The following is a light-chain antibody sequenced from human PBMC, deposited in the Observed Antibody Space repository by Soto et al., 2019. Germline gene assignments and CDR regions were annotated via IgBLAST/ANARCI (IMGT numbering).Light chain of an antibody. CDR1: QSVSRY. V-gene: IGKV3-11*01. J-gene: IGKJ4*01. CDR3: QQRSNWLLT. Sequence: IVLTQSPGARALSPGGRATLSSRASQSVSRYLAWYQQKPGQAPRIIIYDASNRAIGIPARFSGSGSGTDFTLTISSLEPEDFAVYYCQQRSNWLLTFGGGTKVDIK. CDR2: DAS.